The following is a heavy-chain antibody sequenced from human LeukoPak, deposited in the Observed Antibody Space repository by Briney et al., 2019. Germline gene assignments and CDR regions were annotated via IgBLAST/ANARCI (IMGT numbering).Heavy chain of an antibody. CDR2: IIPIFGTA. D-gene: IGHD6-6*01. J-gene: IGHJ1*01. CDR1: GGTFSSYA. Sequence: SVKVSCKASGGTFSSYAISWVRQAPGQGLEWMGGIIPIFGTANYAQKFQGRVMITADESTSTAYMELSSLRSEDTAVYYCARDGGYSSSSSGGGFQHWGQGTLVTVSS. V-gene: IGHV1-69*13. CDR3: ARDGGYSSSSSGGGFQH.